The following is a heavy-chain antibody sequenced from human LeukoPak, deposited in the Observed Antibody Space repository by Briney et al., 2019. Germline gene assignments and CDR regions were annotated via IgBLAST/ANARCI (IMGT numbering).Heavy chain of an antibody. D-gene: IGHD5-12*01. Sequence: GGSLSLSCAASGFTFSDYYMSWIRQAPGKGLEWVSYISSSGSTIYYADSVKGRFTISRDNAKNSLYLQMNSLRAEDTAVYYCARVSSGYDDGYYFDYWGQGTLVTVSS. J-gene: IGHJ4*02. CDR1: GFTFSDYY. V-gene: IGHV3-11*01. CDR3: ARVSSGYDDGYYFDY. CDR2: ISSSGSTI.